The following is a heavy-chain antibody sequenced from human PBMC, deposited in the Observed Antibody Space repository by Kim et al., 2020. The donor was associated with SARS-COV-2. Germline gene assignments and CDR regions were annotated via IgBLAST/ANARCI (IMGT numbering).Heavy chain of an antibody. CDR3: AREGAVWELPLRYFDY. J-gene: IGHJ4*02. CDR1: GYTFTSYY. D-gene: IGHD1-26*01. CDR2: INPSGGST. V-gene: IGHV1-46*01. Sequence: ASVKVSCKASGYTFTSYYMHWVRQAPGQGLEWMGIINPSGGSTSYAQKFQGRVTMTRDTSTSTVYMELSSLRSEDTAVYYCAREGAVWELPLRYFDYWGQGTLVTVSS.